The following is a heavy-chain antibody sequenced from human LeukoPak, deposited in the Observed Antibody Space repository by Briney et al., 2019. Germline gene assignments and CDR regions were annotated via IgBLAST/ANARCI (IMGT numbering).Heavy chain of an antibody. Sequence: GASVKVSCKASGYTFTGHHMHWVRQAPGQGLEWMGCITPNSGGTNYAQKFQGRVTMTRDTSISTAYMELSRLRSDDTAVYYCARAYTPGDYLNNWFDPWGQGTLVTVSS. D-gene: IGHD4-17*01. V-gene: IGHV1-2*02. CDR2: ITPNSGGT. CDR3: ARAYTPGDYLNNWFDP. J-gene: IGHJ5*02. CDR1: GYTFTGHH.